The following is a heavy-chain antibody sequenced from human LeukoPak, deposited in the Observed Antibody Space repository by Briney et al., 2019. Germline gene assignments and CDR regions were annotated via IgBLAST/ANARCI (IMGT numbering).Heavy chain of an antibody. D-gene: IGHD3-9*01. CDR3: AKPLRGNSYYDILTGYSLKNYYYYMDV. J-gene: IGHJ6*03. V-gene: IGHV3-23*01. Sequence: PGGSLRLSCAASGFTFSSYAMSWVRQAPGKGLEWVSAISGSGGSTYYADSVKGRFTISGDNSKNTLYLQMNSLRAEDTAVYYCAKPLRGNSYYDILTGYSLKNYYYYMDVWGKGTTVTVSS. CDR2: ISGSGGST. CDR1: GFTFSSYA.